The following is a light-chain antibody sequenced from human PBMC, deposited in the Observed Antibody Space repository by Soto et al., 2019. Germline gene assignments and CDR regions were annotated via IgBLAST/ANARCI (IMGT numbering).Light chain of an antibody. CDR1: QSVSSN. CDR2: GAS. J-gene: IGKJ1*01. V-gene: IGKV3-15*01. Sequence: EIVMTQSPATLSVSPGERATLSCRASQSVSSNLAWYQQKPGEAPRLLIYGASTRTTGIPARFIGSGSGTEFTLTISSLQSEDFAVYYGQHYNNCPPWTFGQGTKVEIK. CDR3: QHYNNCPPWT.